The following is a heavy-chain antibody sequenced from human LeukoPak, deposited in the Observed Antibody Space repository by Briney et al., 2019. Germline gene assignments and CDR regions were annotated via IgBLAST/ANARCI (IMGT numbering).Heavy chain of an antibody. CDR2: INPSGGST. CDR1: GYTFTSYY. Sequence: ASVKVSCKASGYTFTSYYMHWVRQAPGQGLEWMGIINPSGGSTSYAQKFQGRVTMTRATSTRTVYMELSSLRSEDTAVYYCARERYSSSWYREPVDYWGQGTLVTVSS. V-gene: IGHV1-46*03. CDR3: ARERYSSSWYREPVDY. J-gene: IGHJ4*02. D-gene: IGHD6-13*01.